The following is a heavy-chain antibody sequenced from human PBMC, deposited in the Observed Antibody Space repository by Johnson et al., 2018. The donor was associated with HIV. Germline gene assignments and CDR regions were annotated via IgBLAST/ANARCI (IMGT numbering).Heavy chain of an antibody. D-gene: IGHD5-12*01. J-gene: IGHJ3*02. CDR2: VNPNGGST. Sequence: VQLMESGGGLAKPAWSPRLSCAASQFTFSSYYMNCVRQAPGNGLELVGQVNPNGGSTYLIDSGKDRFNISRDNAKNSLYLQMNSRRAEDTAVYYCARERGYSGYDGDRDAFDIWGQGTMVTVSS. CDR3: ARERGYSGYDGDRDAFDI. V-gene: IGHV3-25*05. CDR1: QFTFSSYY.